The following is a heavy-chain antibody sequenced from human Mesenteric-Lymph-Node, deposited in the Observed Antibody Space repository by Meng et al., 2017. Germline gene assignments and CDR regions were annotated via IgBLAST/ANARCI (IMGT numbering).Heavy chain of an antibody. CDR2: INHSGST. CDR3: AQSGYDFDY. CDR1: GGSFSGYY. V-gene: IGHV4-34*01. J-gene: IGHJ4*02. Sequence: SETLSLTCAVYGGSFSGYYWSWIRQPPGKGLEWIGEINHSGSTNYNPSLKSRVTISVDTSKNQFSLKLSSVTAADTAVYYCAQSGYDFDYWGQGTLVTVSS. D-gene: IGHD5-12*01.